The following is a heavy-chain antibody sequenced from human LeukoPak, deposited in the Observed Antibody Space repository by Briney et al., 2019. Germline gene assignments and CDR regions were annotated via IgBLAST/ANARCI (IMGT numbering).Heavy chain of an antibody. V-gene: IGHV4-34*01. Sequence: SETLSLTCAVYGGSFSGYYWSWIRQPPGKGLEWIGEINHSGSTNYNPSLKSRVTISVDMSKNQFSLKLSSVTAADTAVYYCARPSPYSSSWYSKNYYFDYWGQGTLVTVSS. CDR2: INHSGST. J-gene: IGHJ4*02. CDR3: ARPSPYSSSWYSKNYYFDY. CDR1: GGSFSGYY. D-gene: IGHD6-13*01.